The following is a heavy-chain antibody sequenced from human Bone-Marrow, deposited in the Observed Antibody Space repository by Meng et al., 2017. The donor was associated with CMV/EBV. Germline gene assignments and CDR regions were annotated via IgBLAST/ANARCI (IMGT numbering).Heavy chain of an antibody. J-gene: IGHJ6*02. V-gene: IGHV1-8*03. CDR3: ARGGSGWHTTYYYYGMDV. Sequence: ASVKVSCKASGYTFTSYDINWVRQATGQGLEWMGWMNPNSGNTGYAQKFQGRVTITRNTSISTAYMELSSLRSEDTAVYYCARGGSGWHTTYYYYGMDVWGQGHTVNVSS. D-gene: IGHD6-19*01. CDR1: GYTFTSYD. CDR2: MNPNSGNT.